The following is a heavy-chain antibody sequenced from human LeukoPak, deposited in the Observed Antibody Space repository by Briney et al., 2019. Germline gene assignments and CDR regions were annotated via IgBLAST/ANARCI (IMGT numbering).Heavy chain of an antibody. CDR3: ARGTRSGWYLSDEQRKRLLGFDY. Sequence: PGRSLRLSCAASGFTFSSYEMNWVRQAPGKGLEWVSRINSDESRTNYADSVKGRFTISRDNAKNSLYLQMNSLRAEDTAVYYCARGTRSGWYLSDEQRKRLLGFDYWGQGTLVTVSS. V-gene: IGHV3-48*03. J-gene: IGHJ4*02. CDR1: GFTFSSYE. CDR2: INSDESRT. D-gene: IGHD6-19*01.